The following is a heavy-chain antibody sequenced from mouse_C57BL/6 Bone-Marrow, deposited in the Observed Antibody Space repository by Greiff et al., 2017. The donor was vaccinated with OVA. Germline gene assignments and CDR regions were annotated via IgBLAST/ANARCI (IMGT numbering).Heavy chain of an antibody. V-gene: IGHV1-50*01. D-gene: IGHD2-12*01. Sequence: QVQLQQPGAELVKPGASVKLSCKASGYTFTSYWMQWVKQRPGQGLEWIGEIDPSDSYTNYNQKFKGKATLTVDTSSSTAYMQLSSLTSEDSAVYNCARDRRPFDYWGQGTTLTVSA. J-gene: IGHJ2*01. CDR3: ARDRRPFDY. CDR1: GYTFTSYW. CDR2: IDPSDSYT.